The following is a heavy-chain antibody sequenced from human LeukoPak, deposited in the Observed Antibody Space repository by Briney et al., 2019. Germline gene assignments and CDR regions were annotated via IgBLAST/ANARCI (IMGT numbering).Heavy chain of an antibody. J-gene: IGHJ4*02. D-gene: IGHD1-26*01. CDR2: IKQDGTEK. CDR1: GFTFSSYW. Sequence: GGSLRLSCAASGFTFSSYWMTWVRQAPGKGLEWVANIKQDGTEKYYVDSVKGRFTISRDNAKSSLYLQMDSLRGEDTAVYYCANAGPGLCYYAGYFDSWGQGTLVAVSS. V-gene: IGHV3-7*03. CDR3: ANAGPGLCYYAGYFDS.